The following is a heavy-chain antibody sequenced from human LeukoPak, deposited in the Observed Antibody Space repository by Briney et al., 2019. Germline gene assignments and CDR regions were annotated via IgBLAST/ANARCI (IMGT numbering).Heavy chain of an antibody. J-gene: IGHJ5*02. CDR2: IDPSGGSP. D-gene: IGHD3-10*01. CDR3: ARDLGLRGVTNWFDP. Sequence: ASVKVSCKASGYTFTSYDINWVRQAPGQGLEWMGIIDPSGGSPVYAQRFQGRVTMTRDTSTSTVYMELSSLRSEDTAVYYCARDLGLRGVTNWFDPWGQGTLVTVSS. CDR1: GYTFTSYD. V-gene: IGHV1-46*01.